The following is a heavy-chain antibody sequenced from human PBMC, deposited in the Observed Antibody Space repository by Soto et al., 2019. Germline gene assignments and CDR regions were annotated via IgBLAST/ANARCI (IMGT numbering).Heavy chain of an antibody. CDR3: ARRGYSGYDFGWFDP. D-gene: IGHD5-12*01. V-gene: IGHV4-59*08. CDR2: IYYSGST. CDR1: GGSISSYY. J-gene: IGHJ5*02. Sequence: PSETLSLTCTVSGGSISSYYWSWIRQPPGKGLEWIGYIYYSGSTNYNPSLKSRVTISVDTSKNQFSLKLSSVTAADTAVYYCARRGYSGYDFGWFDPWGQGTLVTVS.